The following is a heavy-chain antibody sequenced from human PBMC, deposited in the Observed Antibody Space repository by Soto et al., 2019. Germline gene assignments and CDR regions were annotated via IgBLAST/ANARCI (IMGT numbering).Heavy chain of an antibody. CDR3: ARDQESGGSCPRCWFDP. CDR1: GYTFTSYG. Sequence: QVQLVQSGAEVKKPGASVKVSCKASGYTFTSYGISWVRQAPGQGLEWMGWISAYNGNTNYAQKLQGRVTMTTDTSTSTAYMELRSLRSDDTAVYYCARDQESGGSCPRCWFDPWGQGTLVTVSS. V-gene: IGHV1-18*01. J-gene: IGHJ5*02. CDR2: ISAYNGNT. D-gene: IGHD2-15*01.